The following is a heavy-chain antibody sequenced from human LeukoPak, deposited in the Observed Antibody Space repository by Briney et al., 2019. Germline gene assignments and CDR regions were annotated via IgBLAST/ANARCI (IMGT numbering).Heavy chain of an antibody. CDR3: ARAGPQLVTEYYGMGV. Sequence: ASVKVSCKASGYTFTSYGISWVRQAPGQGLEWMGWISAYNGNTNYAQKLQGRVTMTTDTSTSTAYMELRSLRSDDTAVYYCARAGPQLVTEYYGMGVWGQGTTVTVSS. J-gene: IGHJ6*02. D-gene: IGHD6-13*01. CDR1: GYTFTSYG. CDR2: ISAYNGNT. V-gene: IGHV1-18*01.